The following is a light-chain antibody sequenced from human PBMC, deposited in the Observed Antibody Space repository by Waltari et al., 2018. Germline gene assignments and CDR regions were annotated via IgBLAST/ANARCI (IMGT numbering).Light chain of an antibody. CDR1: QSIGRY. J-gene: IGKJ1*01. Sequence: EIVLTQSPGTLSLSPGERATLSCRASQSIGRYLAWYQQKPDHAPRRLIYGASSRATGITDRFSGSGSGTDFSLTISRLEPEDCAVYYCQNHERLPATFGQGTKVEIK. V-gene: IGKV3-20*01. CDR3: QNHERLPAT. CDR2: GAS.